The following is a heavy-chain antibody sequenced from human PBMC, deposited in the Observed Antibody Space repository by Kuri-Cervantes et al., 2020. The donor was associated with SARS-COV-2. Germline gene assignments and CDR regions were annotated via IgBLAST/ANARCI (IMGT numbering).Heavy chain of an antibody. J-gene: IGHJ3*02. V-gene: IGHV4-39*07. CDR3: ARDGTPKSWGPAFDI. CDR1: GGSISSSSYY. Sequence: GSLRLSCTVSGGSISSSSYYWGWIRQPPGKGLEWIGSIYYSGSTYYNPSLKSRVTISVDTSKNQFSLKLSSVTAADTAVYYCARDGTPKSWGPAFDIWGQGTMVTVSS. D-gene: IGHD7-27*01. CDR2: IYYSGST.